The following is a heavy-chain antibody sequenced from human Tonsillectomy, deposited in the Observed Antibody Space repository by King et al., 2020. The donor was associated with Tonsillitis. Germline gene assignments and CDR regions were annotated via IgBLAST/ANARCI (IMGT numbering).Heavy chain of an antibody. CDR1: GGSFSGYA. V-gene: IGHV1-69*06. CDR3: AAGYYDSSGFSFYYNFNVDV. CDR2: IIPRFGTT. J-gene: IGHJ6*03. Sequence: VQLVESGAEVKKPGSSVKVSCKASGGSFSGYAVSWVRQAPGQGLEWMVGIIPRFGTTYFTQKFQGRVTITADKSTSTAYMELSSLRSEDTAVYYCAAGYYDSSGFSFYYNFNVDVWGKGAMVTVSS. D-gene: IGHD3-22*01.